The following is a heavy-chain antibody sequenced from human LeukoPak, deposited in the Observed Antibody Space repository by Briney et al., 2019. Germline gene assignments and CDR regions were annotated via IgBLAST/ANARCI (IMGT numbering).Heavy chain of an antibody. V-gene: IGHV1-2*02. CDR3: ARGLRTGTTHSSRY. CDR1: GYTFTGYY. Sequence: ASVKVSCKASGYTFTGYYMHWVRQAPGQGLEWMGWINPNSGGTNYAQKFQGRVTMTRDTSFSTAYMELSRLRSDDTAVYYCARGLRTGTTHSSRYWGQGTLVTVSS. J-gene: IGHJ4*02. CDR2: INPNSGGT. D-gene: IGHD1-1*01.